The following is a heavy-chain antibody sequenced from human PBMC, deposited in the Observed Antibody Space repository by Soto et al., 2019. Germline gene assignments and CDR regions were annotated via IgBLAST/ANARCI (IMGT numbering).Heavy chain of an antibody. D-gene: IGHD6-6*01. CDR2: IYYSGST. J-gene: IGHJ6*02. CDR1: GGSISSGDYY. Sequence: SETLSLTCTVSGGSISSGDYYWSWIRQPPGKGLEWIGYIYYSGSTYYNPSLKSRVTISVDTSKNQFSLKLSSVTAADTAVYYCARSSSSDYYYYYCMDVWGQGTTVTV. CDR3: ARSSSSDYYYYYCMDV. V-gene: IGHV4-30-4*01.